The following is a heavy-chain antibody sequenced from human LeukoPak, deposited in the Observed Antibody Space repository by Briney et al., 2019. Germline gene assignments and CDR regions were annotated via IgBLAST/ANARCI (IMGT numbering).Heavy chain of an antibody. Sequence: PGGSLRLSCAASGFTFSSYEMNRVRQAPGKGLEWVAVISYDGSNKYYADSVKGRFTISRDNSKNTLYLQMNSLRAEDTAVYYCAREGIAAAGNPGYYFDYWGQGTLVTVSS. V-gene: IGHV3-30*04. CDR1: GFTFSSYE. CDR2: ISYDGSNK. D-gene: IGHD6-13*01. CDR3: AREGIAAAGNPGYYFDY. J-gene: IGHJ4*02.